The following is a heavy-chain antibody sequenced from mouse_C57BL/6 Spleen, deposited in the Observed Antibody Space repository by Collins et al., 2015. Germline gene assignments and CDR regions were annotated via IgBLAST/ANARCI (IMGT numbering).Heavy chain of an antibody. Sequence: EVKLVESGGGLVQPGGSLKLSCAASGFTFSSYTMSWVRQTPEKRLEWVAYISNGGGSTYYPDTVKGRFTISRDNAKNTLYLQMSSLKSEDTAMYYCARPGDYYGSSYDWYFDVWGAGTTVTVSS. D-gene: IGHD1-1*01. CDR3: ARPGDYYGSSYDWYFDV. CDR1: GFTFSSYT. V-gene: IGHV5-12-2*01. CDR2: ISNGGGST. J-gene: IGHJ1*01.